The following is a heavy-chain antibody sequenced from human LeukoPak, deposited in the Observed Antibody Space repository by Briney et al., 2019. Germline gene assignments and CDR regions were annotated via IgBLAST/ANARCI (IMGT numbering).Heavy chain of an antibody. Sequence: KSSETLSLTCTVSGGSISSYYWSWIRQPPGKGLEWIGSIYYSGSTYYNPSLKSRVTISVDTSKNQFSLKLSSVTAADTAVYYCARQARGVGATRGYFDYWGQGTLVTVSS. CDR1: GGSISSYY. V-gene: IGHV4-39*01. J-gene: IGHJ4*02. D-gene: IGHD1-26*01. CDR2: IYYSGST. CDR3: ARQARGVGATRGYFDY.